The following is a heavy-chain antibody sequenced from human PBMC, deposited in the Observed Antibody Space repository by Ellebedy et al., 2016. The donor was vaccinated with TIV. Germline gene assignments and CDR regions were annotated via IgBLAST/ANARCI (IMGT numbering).Heavy chain of an antibody. Sequence: SETLSLTCTVSGGSISSSSYYWGWIRQPPGKGLEWIGSIYYSGSTYYNPSLKSRVTISVDTSKNQFSLNLRSVTAADTAVYYCARSTVDDAFDIWGQGKMVTVSS. J-gene: IGHJ3*02. V-gene: IGHV4-39*01. D-gene: IGHD4-23*01. CDR2: IYYSGST. CDR3: ARSTVDDAFDI. CDR1: GGSISSSSYY.